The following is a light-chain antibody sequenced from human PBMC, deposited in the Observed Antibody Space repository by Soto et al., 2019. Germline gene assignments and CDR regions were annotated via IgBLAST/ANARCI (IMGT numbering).Light chain of an antibody. CDR1: QSVSTN. Sequence: EIVMTQSPATLSVFPGERATLSCRASQSVSTNLAWYQQKPGQAPRLLIYGASARATGIPARFSGSGSGTEFPLTISSLQSGDFAGYYCHQYNNWPPYTFGQGTKLEIK. CDR2: GAS. J-gene: IGKJ2*01. V-gene: IGKV3-15*01. CDR3: HQYNNWPPYT.